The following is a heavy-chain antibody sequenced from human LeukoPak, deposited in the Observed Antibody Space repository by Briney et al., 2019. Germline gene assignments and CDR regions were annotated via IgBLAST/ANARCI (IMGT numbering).Heavy chain of an antibody. CDR2: ISSSSSYI. CDR3: ARCRVTHSSSSELDY. Sequence: GGSLRLSCAASGFTYSSYSMNWVRQAPGKGLEWVSSISSSSSYIYYADSLKGRFTISRDNAKNSLYLQMNSLRAEDTAVYYCARCRVTHSSSSELDYWGQGTQVTVSS. D-gene: IGHD6-6*01. J-gene: IGHJ4*02. CDR1: GFTYSSYS. V-gene: IGHV3-21*01.